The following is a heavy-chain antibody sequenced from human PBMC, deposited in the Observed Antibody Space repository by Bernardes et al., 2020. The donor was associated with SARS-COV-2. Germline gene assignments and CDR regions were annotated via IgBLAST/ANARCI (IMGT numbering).Heavy chain of an antibody. CDR2: IDPSDAYT. J-gene: IGHJ6*02. CDR3: ARYTTIFGVEYGMDV. D-gene: IGHD3-3*01. V-gene: IGHV5-10-1*01. Sequence: GASLKISSKGSGYSFTSYWISWVRKMPGKGLEWMGRIDPSDAYTNYSPSFQGHVTISADKSISTAYLQLSSLKASDTAMYYCARYTTIFGVEYGMDVWGQGTTVTVSS. CDR1: GYSFTSYW.